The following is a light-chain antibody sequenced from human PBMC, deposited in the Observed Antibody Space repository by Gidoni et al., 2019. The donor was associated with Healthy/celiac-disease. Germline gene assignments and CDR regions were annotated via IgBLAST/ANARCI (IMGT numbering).Light chain of an antibody. V-gene: IGKV3-20*01. J-gene: IGKJ4*01. CDR1: QSVSRRY. Sequence: EIGLTHSPGTLSLSPGERASLSCRASQSVSRRYLAWYQKKPGQALRLLIYGASSRPTGIPDRFSGSGSGTDFTLTIRRLEPEDFAVYYCQQYGNSPITFGGGTKVEIK. CDR2: GAS. CDR3: QQYGNSPIT.